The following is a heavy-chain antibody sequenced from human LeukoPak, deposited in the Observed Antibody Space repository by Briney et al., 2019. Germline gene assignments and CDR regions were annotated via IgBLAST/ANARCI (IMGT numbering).Heavy chain of an antibody. V-gene: IGHV3-7*01. CDR1: GFTFSSYA. D-gene: IGHD2-2*02. CDR3: ARMHCSSTSCYTDTFDI. Sequence: PGGSLRISCSTSGFTFSSYAMSWVRQAPGKGLEWVANIKQDGSEKYYVDSVRGRFTISRDNAKNSLYLQMNSLRAEDTAVYYCARMHCSSTSCYTDTFDIWGQGTMVTVSS. J-gene: IGHJ3*02. CDR2: IKQDGSEK.